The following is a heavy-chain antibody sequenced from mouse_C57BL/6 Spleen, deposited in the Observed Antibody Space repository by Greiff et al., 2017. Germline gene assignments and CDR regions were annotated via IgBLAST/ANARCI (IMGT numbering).Heavy chain of an antibody. CDR2: IDPNSGGT. CDR1: GYTFTSYW. Sequence: QVQLQQPGAELVKPGASVKLSCKASGYTFTSYWMHWVKQRPGRGLEWIGSIDPNSGGTKYNEKFKSKATLTVDTPSSTAYMQLSSLTSEDSAVYCCARFYSVMGDWGQGTTVPVSS. D-gene: IGHD2-12*01. V-gene: IGHV1-72*01. J-gene: IGHJ4*01. CDR3: ARFYSVMGD.